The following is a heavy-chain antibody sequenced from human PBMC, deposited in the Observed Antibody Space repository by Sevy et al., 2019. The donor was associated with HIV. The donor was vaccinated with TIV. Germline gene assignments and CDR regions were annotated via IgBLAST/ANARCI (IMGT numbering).Heavy chain of an antibody. J-gene: IGHJ3*01. CDR3: ASITMTASGN. CDR2: INHSGST. V-gene: IGHV4-34*01. CDR1: GGSFSDYY. D-gene: IGHD3-22*01. Sequence: SETLSLTCAVYGGSFSDYYWSWIRQPPGKGLEWIGEINHSGSTNYNPSLKSRVTMSVDTSKNQFSLKLNSAAAADTAVYYCASITMTASGNWGQGTMVTVSS.